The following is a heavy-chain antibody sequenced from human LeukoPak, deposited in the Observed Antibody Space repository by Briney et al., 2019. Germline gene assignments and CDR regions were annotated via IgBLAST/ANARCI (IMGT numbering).Heavy chain of an antibody. J-gene: IGHJ6*02. CDR3: ARGSSGYYSYYYYGMDV. CDR2: MNPNSGNT. CDR1: GYTFTSYD. V-gene: IGHV1-8*02. D-gene: IGHD3-22*01. Sequence: VASVKVSCKASGYTFTSYDINWVRQATGQGLEWMGWMNPNSGNTGYAQKFQGRVTMTRNTSISTAYMELSSLRSEDTAVYYCARGSSGYYSYYYYGMDVWGQGTTVTVSS.